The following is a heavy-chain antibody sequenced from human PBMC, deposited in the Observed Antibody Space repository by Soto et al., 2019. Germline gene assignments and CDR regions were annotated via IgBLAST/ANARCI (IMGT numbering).Heavy chain of an antibody. CDR1: GGSISNNY. D-gene: IGHD2-15*01. CDR2: ISYSGST. Sequence: PSETLTLTCTVTGGSISNNYWSWIRQPPGKGLEWIGSISYSGSTRYNPSLKSRISISIDTSKNRFSLSLTSVTAADTAMYYCARLYCSGGTCYPTYHFDSWGQGTLVTVSS. J-gene: IGHJ4*02. V-gene: IGHV4-59*08. CDR3: ARLYCSGGTCYPTYHFDS.